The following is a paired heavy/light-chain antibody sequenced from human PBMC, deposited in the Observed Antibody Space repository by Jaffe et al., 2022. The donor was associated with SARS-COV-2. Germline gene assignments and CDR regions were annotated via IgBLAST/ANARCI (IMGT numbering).Light chain of an antibody. Sequence: DIQMTQSPSSLSASVGDRVTITCRTSQSISIYLNWYQQKPGKVPKPLISAASSLQSGVPSRFSGSGSGTDFTLTISSLQPEDSATYFCQQSYSNPYTFGQGTKVEIK. V-gene: IGKV1-39*01. CDR3: QQSYSNPYT. CDR1: QSISIY. J-gene: IGKJ2*01. CDR2: AAS.
Heavy chain of an antibody. Sequence: EVELVESGGGLVQPGGSLRLSCAASGITFSNYWMSWVRQAPGKGLEWVANIKQDGSDIYYADSVKGRFTISRDSAKNSLYLQMNSLRAEDTAVYYCAIFQIVANGVWVFDPWGQGTLVTVSS. CDR2: IKQDGSDI. CDR1: GITFSNYW. D-gene: IGHD2-8*01. J-gene: IGHJ5*02. CDR3: AIFQIVANGVWVFDP. V-gene: IGHV3-7*01.